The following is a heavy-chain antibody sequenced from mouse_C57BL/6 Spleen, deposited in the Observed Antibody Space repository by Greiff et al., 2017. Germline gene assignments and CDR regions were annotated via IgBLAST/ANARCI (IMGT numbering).Heavy chain of an antibody. CDR3: ARNEAYYGSSYYFDY. CDR2: IWTGGGT. Sequence: VTLMESGPGLVAPSQSLSITCTVSGFSLTSYAISWVRQPPGKGLEWLGVIWTGGGTNYNSALKSRLSISKDNSKSQVFLKMNSLQTDDTARYYCARNEAYYGSSYYFDYWGQGTTLTVSS. D-gene: IGHD1-1*01. V-gene: IGHV2-9-1*01. J-gene: IGHJ2*01. CDR1: GFSLTSYA.